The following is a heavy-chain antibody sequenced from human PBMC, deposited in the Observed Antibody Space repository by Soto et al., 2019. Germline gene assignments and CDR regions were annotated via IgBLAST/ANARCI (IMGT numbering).Heavy chain of an antibody. CDR1: GGSISSGGYY. J-gene: IGHJ5*02. CDR2: IYYSGST. V-gene: IGHV4-31*03. CDR3: ARGGPPAALPAHQLFDP. Sequence: SETLSLTCTVSGGSISSGGYYWSWIRQHPGKGLEWIGYIYYSGSTYYNPSLKSRVTISVDTSKNHFSLKLSSVTAADTAVYYCARGGPPAALPAHQLFDPWGQGTLVTVSS. D-gene: IGHD2-2*01.